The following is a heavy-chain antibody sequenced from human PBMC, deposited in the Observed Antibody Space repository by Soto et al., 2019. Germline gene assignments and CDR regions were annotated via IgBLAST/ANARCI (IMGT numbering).Heavy chain of an antibody. CDR2: IIPIFGTA. Sequence: QVQLVQSGAEVKKPGSSVKVSCKASGGTFSSYAISWVRQAPGQGLEWMGGIIPIFGTANYAQKFQGRVTITADKSTSTAYMELSSLRSEDTAVYYFARVAHYYDSRGYYYGMDVWGQGTTVTVSS. J-gene: IGHJ6*02. V-gene: IGHV1-69*06. D-gene: IGHD3-22*01. CDR3: ARVAHYYDSRGYYYGMDV. CDR1: GGTFSSYA.